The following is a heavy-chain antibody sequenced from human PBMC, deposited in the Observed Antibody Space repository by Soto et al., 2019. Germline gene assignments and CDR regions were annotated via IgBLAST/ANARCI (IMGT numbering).Heavy chain of an antibody. CDR2: IYYSGST. D-gene: IGHD6-6*01. CDR3: ARGGSENYYYYYYYMDV. V-gene: IGHV4-59*01. CDR1: GGSISSYY. J-gene: IGHJ6*03. Sequence: SETLSLTCTVSGGSISSYYWSWIRQPPGKGLEWIGYIYYSGSTNYNPSLKSRVTISVDTSKNQFSLKLSSVTAADTAVYYCARGGSENYYYYYYYMDVWGKGTTVTVSS.